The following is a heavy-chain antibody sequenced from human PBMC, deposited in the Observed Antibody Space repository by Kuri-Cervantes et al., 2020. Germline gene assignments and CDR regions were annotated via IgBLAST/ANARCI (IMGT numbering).Heavy chain of an antibody. CDR3: AKAGHYGDNNAFDI. Sequence: SLKISCAASGFTFDDYAMHWARQAPGKGLEWVSGISWNSGSIGYADSVKGRFTISRDNAKNSLYLQMNSLRAEDTALYYCAKAGHYGDNNAFDIWGQGTMVTVSS. D-gene: IGHD4-17*01. CDR1: GFTFDDYA. J-gene: IGHJ3*02. V-gene: IGHV3-9*01. CDR2: ISWNSGSI.